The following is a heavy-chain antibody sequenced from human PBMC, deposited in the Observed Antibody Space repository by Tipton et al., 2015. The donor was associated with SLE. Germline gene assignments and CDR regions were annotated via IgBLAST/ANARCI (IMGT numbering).Heavy chain of an antibody. D-gene: IGHD4-17*01. V-gene: IGHV3-30*14. Sequence: SLRLSCAASGFTFSSYAMHWVRQAPGKGLEWVAVISYDGSNKYYADSVKGRFTISRDNSKNTLYLQMNSLRAEDTAVYYCARDRDYGDYRRNAFDIWGQGTMVTVSS. CDR1: GFTFSSYA. J-gene: IGHJ3*02. CDR3: ARDRDYGDYRRNAFDI. CDR2: ISYDGSNK.